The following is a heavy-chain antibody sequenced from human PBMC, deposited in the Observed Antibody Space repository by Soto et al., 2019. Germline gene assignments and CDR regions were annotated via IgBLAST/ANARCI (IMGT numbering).Heavy chain of an antibody. CDR1: GFTFRTYG. D-gene: IGHD1-26*01. V-gene: IGHV3-33*01. CDR2: IWYDASNK. Sequence: VQLVESGGGVVQPGRSLRLSCAASGFTFRTYGMYWVRQAPGKGLEWVAVIWYDASNKYYADSVKGRFTISRDNSENTLYLPINSLRAEDTAVYYCARGRVDGGELDLWGQGTLVTVSS. CDR3: ARGRVDGGELDL. J-gene: IGHJ4*02.